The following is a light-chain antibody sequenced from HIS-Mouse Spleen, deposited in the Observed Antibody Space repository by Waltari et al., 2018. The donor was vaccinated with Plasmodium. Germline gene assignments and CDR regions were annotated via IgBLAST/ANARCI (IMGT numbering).Light chain of an antibody. Sequence: DIQMTQSPSSLSASVGDRVTITCQASQDISNYLNWYKKKPGKAPKLLIYDASNLETGVPSRFSGSGSGTDFTFTISSLQPEDIATYYCQQYDNLPPLFTFGPGTKVDIK. CDR1: QDISNY. CDR2: DAS. J-gene: IGKJ3*01. V-gene: IGKV1-33*01. CDR3: QQYDNLPPLFT.